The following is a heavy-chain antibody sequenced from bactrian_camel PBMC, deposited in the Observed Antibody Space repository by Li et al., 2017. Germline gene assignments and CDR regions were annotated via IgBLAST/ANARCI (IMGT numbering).Heavy chain of an antibody. CDR1: AYTYSTYC. V-gene: IGHV3S1*01. D-gene: IGHD1*01. Sequence: HVQLVESGGGTVQPGGSLRLSCVASAYTYSTYCMGWFRQAPGKEREGVARIVDSTGTQRYADAVKGRFTISKDHAKNTLYLQMNSLKPEDTGMYYCAASYAYSDGTCDENYDYWGQGTQVTVS. CDR3: AASYAYSDGTCDENYDY. CDR2: IVDSTGTQ. J-gene: IGHJ4*01.